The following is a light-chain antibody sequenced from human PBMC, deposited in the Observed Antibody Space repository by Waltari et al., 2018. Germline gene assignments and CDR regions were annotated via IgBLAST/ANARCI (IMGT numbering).Light chain of an antibody. J-gene: IGLJ2*01. CDR3: ISYSSSTTLGV. Sequence: QSALTQPASVSGSPGQSITISCTGSSSDVGAYNYVSWYQQHPGKAPKLMIYEVGNRPSGVATRFSGSKSGNTASLTIAWLLAEDDADYYCISYSSSTTLGVFGGGTKLTVL. CDR1: SSDVGAYNY. V-gene: IGLV2-14*03. CDR2: EVG.